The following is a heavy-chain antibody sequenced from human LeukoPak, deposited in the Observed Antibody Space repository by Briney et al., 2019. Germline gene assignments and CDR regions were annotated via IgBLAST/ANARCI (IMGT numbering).Heavy chain of an antibody. CDR1: GFTFSSYG. D-gene: IGHD3-10*01. Sequence: GGSLRLSCVASGFTFSSYGMHWVRQAPGRGLEWVGTISYDGRNKNYVESVKGRFTISRDNSKNTLYLQMNSLRAEDTAVYYCAKGGPEIVALGSDWFDPWGQGTLVTVSS. CDR3: AKGGPEIVALGSDWFDP. V-gene: IGHV3-30*18. J-gene: IGHJ5*02. CDR2: ISYDGRNK.